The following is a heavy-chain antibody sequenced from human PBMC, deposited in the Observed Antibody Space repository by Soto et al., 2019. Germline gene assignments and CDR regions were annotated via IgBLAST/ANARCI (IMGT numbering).Heavy chain of an antibody. Sequence: QVPLVQSGAEVKKPGSSVKVSCKASGGTFSSYAISWVRQAPGQGLEWMGGIIPIFGTANYAQKFQGRVTITADESTSTAYMELSSLRSEDTAVYYCAVHPAYYYGSGPFDPWGQGTLVTVSS. CDR3: AVHPAYYYGSGPFDP. CDR2: IIPIFGTA. V-gene: IGHV1-69*12. D-gene: IGHD3-10*01. J-gene: IGHJ5*02. CDR1: GGTFSSYA.